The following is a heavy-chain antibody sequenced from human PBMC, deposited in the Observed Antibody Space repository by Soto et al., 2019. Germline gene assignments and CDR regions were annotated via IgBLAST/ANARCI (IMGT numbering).Heavy chain of an antibody. V-gene: IGHV1-69*13. CDR3: ARRVCCSSTSWDYYYYGMDV. CDR1: GGTFSSYA. J-gene: IGHJ6*02. Sequence: ASVKVSCKASGGTFSSYAISWVRQAPGQGLEWMGGIIPIFGTANYAQKFQGRVTITADESTSTAYMELSSLRSEDMAVYYCARRVCCSSTSWDYYYYGMDVWGQGTTVTVSS. CDR2: IIPIFGTA. D-gene: IGHD2-2*01.